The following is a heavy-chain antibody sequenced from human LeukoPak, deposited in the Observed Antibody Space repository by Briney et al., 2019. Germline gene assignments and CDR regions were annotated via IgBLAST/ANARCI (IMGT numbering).Heavy chain of an antibody. CDR1: GFAFSTYW. CDR2: INGDGSST. D-gene: IGHD2-2*01. V-gene: IGHV3-74*01. Sequence: GGSLRLSCAASGFAFSTYWMHWVRQASGKGLVGVSRINGDGSSTSYADSVKGRFTISRDNAKNTLYLQMNSLRAEDTAVYYCARDQGYQVVDPWGQGTLVTVSS. J-gene: IGHJ5*02. CDR3: ARDQGYQVVDP.